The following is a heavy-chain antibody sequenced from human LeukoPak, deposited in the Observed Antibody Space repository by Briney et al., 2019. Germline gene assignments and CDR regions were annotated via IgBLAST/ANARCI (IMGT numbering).Heavy chain of an antibody. Sequence: GESLKISCKGSGYSFTSYWIGWVRQMPGKGLEGVGIIYPGDSDTRYSPSFQGQVTISADKSISTAYLLWSSLKASDTAMYYCARTDYYGSGTYAFDIWGQGTMVTVSS. D-gene: IGHD3-10*01. CDR2: IYPGDSDT. CDR3: ARTDYYGSGTYAFDI. V-gene: IGHV5-51*01. J-gene: IGHJ3*02. CDR1: GYSFTSYW.